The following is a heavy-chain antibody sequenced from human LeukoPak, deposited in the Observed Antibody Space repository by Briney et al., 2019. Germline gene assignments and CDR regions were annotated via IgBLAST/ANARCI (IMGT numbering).Heavy chain of an antibody. Sequence: PGGSLRLSCAASGFTFSSYWMGWVRQAPGKGLEWVANIKQDGSEKYYVDSVKGRFTISRDNAKNSLYLQMNSLRAEDTAVYYCARDTYYDTLTGFDRYYGLDVWGQGTTVTVSS. J-gene: IGHJ6*02. D-gene: IGHD3-9*01. CDR1: GFTFSSYW. CDR2: IKQDGSEK. CDR3: ARDTYYDTLTGFDRYYGLDV. V-gene: IGHV3-7*01.